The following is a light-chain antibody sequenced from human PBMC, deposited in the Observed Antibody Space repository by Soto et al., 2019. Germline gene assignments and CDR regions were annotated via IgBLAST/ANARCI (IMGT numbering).Light chain of an antibody. J-gene: IGKJ4*01. CDR1: QSLSNNIY. Sequence: EIVLTQYTGTLFLSPGERATLSCRAIQSLSNNIYLAWYQQKPGQALRLLIYHASNRATGIPDRFSGSGSGTDFTLTISRLEPEDFAVYYCQQYGRSPLTFGGGTKVDI. CDR3: QQYGRSPLT. V-gene: IGKV3-20*01. CDR2: HAS.